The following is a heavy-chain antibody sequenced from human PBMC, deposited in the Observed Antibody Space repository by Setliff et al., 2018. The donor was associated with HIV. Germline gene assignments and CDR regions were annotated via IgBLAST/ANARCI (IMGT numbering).Heavy chain of an antibody. D-gene: IGHD6-13*01. J-gene: IGHJ4*02. CDR3: AALGYSSTWNY. Sequence: GGSLRLSCAASGFTFDDYTMHWVRQAPGRRPGWVSLVHLDGGSPYYADSVKGRVTISRDNSKNSLYLQMDSLRAEDTAFYYCAALGYSSTWNYWGQGTLVTVAS. CDR1: GFTFDDYT. V-gene: IGHV3-43D*03. CDR2: VHLDGGSP.